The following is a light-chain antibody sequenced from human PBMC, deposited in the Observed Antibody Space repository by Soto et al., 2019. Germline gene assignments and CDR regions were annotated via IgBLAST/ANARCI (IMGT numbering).Light chain of an antibody. Sequence: DIQMTQSPSILSASVGDRVTITCRASQSISYWLAWYQQKPGKAPNLLIYDASNLESGVPSRFSGSGFGTEFTLTISSLQPDDFATYYCQQYNSYSWTFGQGTKVDIK. CDR3: QQYNSYSWT. CDR1: QSISYW. CDR2: DAS. J-gene: IGKJ1*01. V-gene: IGKV1-5*01.